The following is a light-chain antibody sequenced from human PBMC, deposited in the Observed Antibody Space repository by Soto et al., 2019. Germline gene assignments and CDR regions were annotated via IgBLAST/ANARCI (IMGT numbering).Light chain of an antibody. CDR3: QQYYSSSST. CDR1: QSVLYSSNNKNY. V-gene: IGKV4-1*01. CDR2: WAS. Sequence: DIVMTQSPDSLAVSLGERATINCKSSQSVLYSSNNKNYLAWYQQKPGQPPKLLIYWASTRESGVPDRFSGSGSGTEFTLTISSLQAEDAAVYYCQQYYSSSSTFGQGTKLEIK. J-gene: IGKJ2*01.